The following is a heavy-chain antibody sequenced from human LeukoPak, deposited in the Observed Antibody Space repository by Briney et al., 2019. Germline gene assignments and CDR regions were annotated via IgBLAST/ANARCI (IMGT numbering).Heavy chain of an antibody. V-gene: IGHV4-34*01. J-gene: IGHJ4*02. CDR3: ARQHPTLHGQYYDFWSGYSSPYYFDY. D-gene: IGHD3-3*01. Sequence: SETLSLTCAVYGGSFSGYYWSWIRQPPGKGLEWIGEINHSGSTNYNPSLKSRVTISVDTSKNQFSLKLSSVTAADTAVYYRARQHPTLHGQYYDFWSGYSSPYYFDYWGQGTLVTVSS. CDR1: GGSFSGYY. CDR2: INHSGST.